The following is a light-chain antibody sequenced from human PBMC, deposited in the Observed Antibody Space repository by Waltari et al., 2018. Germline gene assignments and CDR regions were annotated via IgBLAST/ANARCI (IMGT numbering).Light chain of an antibody. CDR1: HSVDTS. Sequence: EIVLTQSPVTLSLSPGDRATLSCRASHSVDTSLAWYQQKLGQAPRLLIYDVFYRATGIPARFSGRGSGTDFTLTISSLEPEDFALYFCQQRRDWPITFGQGTRLEIK. V-gene: IGKV3-11*01. CDR2: DVF. CDR3: QQRRDWPIT. J-gene: IGKJ5*01.